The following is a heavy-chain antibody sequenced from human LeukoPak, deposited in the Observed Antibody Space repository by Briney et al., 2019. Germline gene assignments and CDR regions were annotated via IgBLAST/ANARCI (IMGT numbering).Heavy chain of an antibody. D-gene: IGHD3-16*01. Sequence: SETLSLTCTVSGGSISSYYWSWIRQPPGKGLEWIGCIHYSGTTKYNPSLKSRVTISVDTSKSQFSLKLSSVTAADTAVYYCARHSWGGYYYDYWGQGTLVTVSS. V-gene: IGHV4-59*08. CDR3: ARHSWGGYYYDY. CDR1: GGSISSYY. CDR2: IHYSGTT. J-gene: IGHJ4*02.